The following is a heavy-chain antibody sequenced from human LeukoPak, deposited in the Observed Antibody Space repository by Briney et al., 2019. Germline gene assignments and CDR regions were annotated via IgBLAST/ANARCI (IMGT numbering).Heavy chain of an antibody. CDR3: TTGIRGD. D-gene: IGHD3-10*01. J-gene: IGHJ4*02. CDR1: GFTFSSYA. V-gene: IGHV3-15*04. Sequence: GGSLRLSCAASGFTFSSYAMSWVRQAPGKGLDWVGRIASKTDGGATDYAAPVKGRFTISRDDSKNTLNLQMNSLKTEDTAVYYCTTGIRGDWGQGTLVTVSS. CDR2: IASKTDGGAT.